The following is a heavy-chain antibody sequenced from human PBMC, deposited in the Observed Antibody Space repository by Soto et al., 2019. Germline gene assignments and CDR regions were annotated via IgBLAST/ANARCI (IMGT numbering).Heavy chain of an antibody. V-gene: IGHV5-51*01. CDR2: IYPGDSDT. CDR3: ARRGSSGPQGVWWFDP. D-gene: IGHD6-19*01. CDR1: GYSFTSYW. Sequence: EVQLVQSGAEVKKPGESLKISCKGSGYSFTSYWIGWVRQMPGKGLEWMGIIYPGDSDTRYSPSFQGQVTISADKSIXXXYLQWSXXXASDTAMXYCARRGSSGPQGVWWFDPWGQGTLVTVSS. J-gene: IGHJ5*02.